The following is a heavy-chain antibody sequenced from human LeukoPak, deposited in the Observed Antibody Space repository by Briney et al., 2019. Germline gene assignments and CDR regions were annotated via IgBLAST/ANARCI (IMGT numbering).Heavy chain of an antibody. Sequence: SETLSLTCAVYGGSFSGYYWSWIRQPPGKGLEWIGEINHSGSTYYNPSLKSRVTISVDTSKNQFSLRLSSVTAADTAIYYCARDLYGSGSYQTFDYWGQGTLVTVSS. D-gene: IGHD3-10*01. CDR2: INHSGST. CDR1: GGSFSGYY. CDR3: ARDLYGSGSYQTFDY. V-gene: IGHV4-34*01. J-gene: IGHJ4*02.